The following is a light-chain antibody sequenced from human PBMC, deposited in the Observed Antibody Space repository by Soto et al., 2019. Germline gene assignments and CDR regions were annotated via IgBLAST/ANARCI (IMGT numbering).Light chain of an antibody. J-gene: IGKJ5*01. CDR2: GAS. CDR1: QDVSNW. CDR3: QQANSFPS. V-gene: IGKV1-12*02. Sequence: DIQMTQSPSSVSASVGDRVTITCRASQDVSNWLAWYQQKPGKAPKLLISGASSSQSGVPSRFSGSGSGTDFSLTISSLQPEDFATYFCQQANSFPSFGQGTRLEIK.